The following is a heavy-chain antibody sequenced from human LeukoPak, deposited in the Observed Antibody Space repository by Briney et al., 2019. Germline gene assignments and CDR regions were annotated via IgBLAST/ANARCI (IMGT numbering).Heavy chain of an antibody. CDR2: IYYSGST. CDR3: ARRPQQNWFDP. J-gene: IGHJ5*02. Sequence: SQTLSLTCTVSGGSISSGDYYWNWIRQPPGKGLEWIGYIYYSGSTYYNPSLRSRVTISVDTSKNQFSLKLSSVTAADTAVYYCARRPQQNWFDPWGQGTLVTVSS. CDR1: GGSISSGDYY. D-gene: IGHD6-13*01. V-gene: IGHV4-30-4*01.